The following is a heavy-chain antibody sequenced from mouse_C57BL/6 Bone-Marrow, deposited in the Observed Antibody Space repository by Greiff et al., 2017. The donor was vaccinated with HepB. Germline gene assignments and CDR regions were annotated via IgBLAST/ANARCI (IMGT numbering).Heavy chain of an antibody. CDR1: GYTFTDYY. D-gene: IGHD1-1*01. V-gene: IGHV1-76*01. Sequence: QVQLQQSGAELVRPGASVKLSCKASGYTFTDYYINWVKQRPGQGLEWIARIYPGSGNTYYNEKFKGKATLTAEKSSSTAYMQLSSLTSEDSAVYFCARSGDYYGSSYCYYAMDYWGQGTSVTVSS. CDR3: ARSGDYYGSSYCYYAMDY. J-gene: IGHJ4*01. CDR2: IYPGSGNT.